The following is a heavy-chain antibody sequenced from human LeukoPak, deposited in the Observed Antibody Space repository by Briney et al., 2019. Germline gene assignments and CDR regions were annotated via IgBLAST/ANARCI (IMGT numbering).Heavy chain of an antibody. CDR3: ATAGDGYNFVY. V-gene: IGHV4-61*02. Sequence: SETLSLTCTVSGGSISSGSYYWSWIRQPAGKGLEWIGRIYTSGSTNYNPSLKSRVTISVDTSNNQFSLKLSSVTAADTAVYYCATAGDGYNFVYWGQGTLVTVSS. D-gene: IGHD5-24*01. CDR2: IYTSGST. CDR1: GGSISSGSYY. J-gene: IGHJ4*02.